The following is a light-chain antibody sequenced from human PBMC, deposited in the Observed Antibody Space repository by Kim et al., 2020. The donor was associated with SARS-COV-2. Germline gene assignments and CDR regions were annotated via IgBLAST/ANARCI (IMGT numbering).Light chain of an antibody. CDR1: QSISRN. CDR3: QQSDSTPQLT. J-gene: IGKJ4*01. V-gene: IGKV1-39*01. Sequence: DIQMTQSPSSLSASVGDRVTITCRASQSISRNLNWYQQKPGKAPKLLIYAASSLQSGVPSRFSGSGSGTDFTLTISSLQPEDFAIYYCQQSDSTPQLTFGGGTKVDIK. CDR2: AAS.